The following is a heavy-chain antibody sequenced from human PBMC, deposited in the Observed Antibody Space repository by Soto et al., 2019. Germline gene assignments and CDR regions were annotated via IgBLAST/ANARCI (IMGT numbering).Heavy chain of an antibody. J-gene: IGHJ4*02. D-gene: IGHD5-12*01. Sequence: SVKVSCKASGYTFTSYGISWVRQAPGQGLEWMGGIIPIFGTANYAQKFQGRVTITADESTSTAYMELSSLRSEDTAVYYCARLGRPRDGYNYSYWGQGTLVTVSS. V-gene: IGHV1-69*13. CDR3: ARLGRPRDGYNYSY. CDR1: GYTFTSYG. CDR2: IIPIFGTA.